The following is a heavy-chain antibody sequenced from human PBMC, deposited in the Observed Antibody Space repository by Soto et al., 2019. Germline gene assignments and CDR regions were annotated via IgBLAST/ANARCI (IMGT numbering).Heavy chain of an antibody. CDR3: ARASGHIYATLHGPFDH. D-gene: IGHD2-8*01. Sequence: PGGSLRLSCAASGFTFSGSAMHWVRQASGKGLEWVGRIRSKANSYATAYAASVKGRFTISRDDSKNTAYLQMNSLRTEDTAIFYCARASGHIYATLHGPFDHWGQGALVTVSS. V-gene: IGHV3-73*01. CDR1: GFTFSGSA. CDR2: IRSKANSYAT. J-gene: IGHJ4*02.